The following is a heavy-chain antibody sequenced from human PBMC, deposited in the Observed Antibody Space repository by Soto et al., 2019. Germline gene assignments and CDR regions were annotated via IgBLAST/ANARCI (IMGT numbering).Heavy chain of an antibody. CDR2: INPNSGGT. Sequence: ASVKVSCKASGYTFTGYYMHWVRQAPGQGLEWMGWINPNSGGTNYAQKFQGWVTMTRDTSISTAYMELSRLRSDDTAVYYCARVKHNYVQAYYYYGMDVWGQGTTVTVSS. J-gene: IGHJ6*02. D-gene: IGHD1-1*01. V-gene: IGHV1-2*04. CDR3: ARVKHNYVQAYYYYGMDV. CDR1: GYTFTGYY.